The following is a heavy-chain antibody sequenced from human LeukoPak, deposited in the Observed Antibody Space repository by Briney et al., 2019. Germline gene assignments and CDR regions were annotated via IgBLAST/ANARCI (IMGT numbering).Heavy chain of an antibody. V-gene: IGHV3-20*04. CDR1: GFTFDDYG. Sequence: GGSLRLSCAASGFTFDDYGMSWVRQAPGKGLEWVSGIYWNGGSTGYADSVKGRFTISRDNAKNSLYLQMDSLKTEDTAVYYCTGNYYGSGSYADFDYWGQGTLVTVSS. J-gene: IGHJ4*02. CDR3: TGNYYGSGSYADFDY. D-gene: IGHD3-10*01. CDR2: IYWNGGST.